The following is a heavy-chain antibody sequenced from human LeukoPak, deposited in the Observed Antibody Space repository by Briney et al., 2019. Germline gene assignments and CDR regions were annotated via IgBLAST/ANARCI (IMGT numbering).Heavy chain of an antibody. CDR2: ISAYNGNT. V-gene: IGHV1-18*01. Sequence: EASVKVSCKASGYTFTSYGISWVRQAPGQGLEWMGWISAYNGNTNYARKLQGRVTMTTDTSTSTAYMELRSLRSDDTAVFYCARDMGFLWFGESPYYYYGLDVWGQGTTVTVSS. CDR1: GYTFTSYG. D-gene: IGHD3-10*01. J-gene: IGHJ6*02. CDR3: ARDMGFLWFGESPYYYYGLDV.